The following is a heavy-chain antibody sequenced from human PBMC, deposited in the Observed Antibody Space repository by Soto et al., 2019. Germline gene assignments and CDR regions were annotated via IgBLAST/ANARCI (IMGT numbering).Heavy chain of an antibody. D-gene: IGHD2-21*02. CDR1: GFTVSSNY. CDR3: GRGSHIVVVTASGRYGLDV. Sequence: PVGSLRLSCPASGFTVSSNYMSWVRQAPGKGLEWVSVIYSGGSTYYADASKGRFTISRDNSKNTLYLQMNSLRAEDTAVYYFGRGSHIVVVTASGRYGLDVWGQGTPVTVSS. J-gene: IGHJ6*02. V-gene: IGHV3-53*01. CDR2: IYSGGST.